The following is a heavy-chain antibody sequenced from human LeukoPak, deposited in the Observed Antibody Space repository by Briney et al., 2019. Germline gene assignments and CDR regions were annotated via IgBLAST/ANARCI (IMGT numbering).Heavy chain of an antibody. D-gene: IGHD3-16*02. V-gene: IGHV4-59*01. J-gene: IGHJ5*02. Sequence: SETLPLTCTISGGSISSYYWSWIRQPPGKGLEWIGNIYNSGSTNYNPSLKSRVTISVDTSKNQFSLKLSSVTAADTAVYYCARDHHYDYVWGSYRFDPWGQGTLVTVSS. CDR1: GGSISSYY. CDR2: IYNSGST. CDR3: ARDHHYDYVWGSYRFDP.